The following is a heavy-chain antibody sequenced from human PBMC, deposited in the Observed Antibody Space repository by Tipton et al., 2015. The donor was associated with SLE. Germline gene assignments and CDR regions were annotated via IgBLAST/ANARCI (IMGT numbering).Heavy chain of an antibody. CDR1: GYSISSGYY. J-gene: IGHJ3*01. Sequence: TLSLTCTVSGYSISSGYYWGWIRQPPGKGLEWIGSIYHSGSTYYNPSLKSRVTISVDTSKNHFSLKLSSVTAADTAVYYCARDARLWGQGTMVTVSS. V-gene: IGHV4-38-2*02. CDR3: ARDARL. CDR2: IYHSGST.